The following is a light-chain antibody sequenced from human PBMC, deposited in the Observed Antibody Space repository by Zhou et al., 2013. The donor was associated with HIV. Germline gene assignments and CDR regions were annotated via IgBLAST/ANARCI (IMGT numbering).Light chain of an antibody. CDR1: QGIGND. J-gene: IGKJ1*01. CDR2: GAS. CDR3: QKYDNSPRT. V-gene: IGKV1-17*01. Sequence: DIQMTQSPSSLSAFVGDRVTITCRASQGIGNDVNWFQQKPGKAPQRLIYGASTLQSGVPSRFSARGSGTEFALTISSLQAEDVGTYYCQKYDNSPRTFGQGTKVEIK.